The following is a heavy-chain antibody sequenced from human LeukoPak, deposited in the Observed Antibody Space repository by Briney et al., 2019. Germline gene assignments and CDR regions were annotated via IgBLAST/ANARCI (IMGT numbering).Heavy chain of an antibody. J-gene: IGHJ4*02. CDR1: GFTFSSYA. Sequence: GGSLRLSCVASGFTFSSYAMNWVRQAPGKGLEWVSYISSTGSIIYYADSVKGRFTFSRDNAKNSLYLQMNSLRVEDTAVYYCARDRPPSRTYPIFDYWGQGILVTVSS. D-gene: IGHD2-2*01. CDR2: ISSTGSII. CDR3: ARDRPPSRTYPIFDY. V-gene: IGHV3-48*03.